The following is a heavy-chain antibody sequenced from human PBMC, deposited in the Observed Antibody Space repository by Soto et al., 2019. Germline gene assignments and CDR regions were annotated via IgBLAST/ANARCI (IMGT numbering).Heavy chain of an antibody. Sequence: QITLKESGPTLVKPTQTLTLTCTFSGFSLSTSGVGVGWIRQPPGKALEWLALIYWDDDKRYSPSLKSRLTITKDTSTNQVVHTMTNMDPVDTATYYCAHRPPFREIYFNWFDPWGQGTLVTFSS. D-gene: IGHD3-10*01. CDR3: AHRPPFREIYFNWFDP. CDR2: IYWDDDK. CDR1: GFSLSTSGVG. J-gene: IGHJ5*02. V-gene: IGHV2-5*02.